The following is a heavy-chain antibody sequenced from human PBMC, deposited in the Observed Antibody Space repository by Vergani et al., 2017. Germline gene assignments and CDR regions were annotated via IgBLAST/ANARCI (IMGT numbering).Heavy chain of an antibody. CDR2: IKQDGSEK. CDR3: ARDGVVTSIAIGDTFDY. Sequence: EVQLVESGGGLVQPGGSLRLSCAASGFTFSSYWMSWVRQAPGKGLEWVANIKQDGSEKYYVDSVKGRFPISRDNAKNSRYLQMNSLRAEDTAVYYCARDGVVTSIAIGDTFDYWGQGTLVTVSS. D-gene: IGHD6-6*01. CDR1: GFTFSSYW. J-gene: IGHJ4*02. V-gene: IGHV3-7*03.